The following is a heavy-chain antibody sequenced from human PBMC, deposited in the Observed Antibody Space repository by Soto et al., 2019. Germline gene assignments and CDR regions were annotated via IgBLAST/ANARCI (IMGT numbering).Heavy chain of an antibody. CDR1: GFTFSSYA. Sequence: EVQLLESGGGLVQPGGSLRLSCAASGFTFSSYAMSWVRQAPGKGLEWVSAISGSGGSTYYAESVKGRFTISRDNSKNTLYLQMNSLRAEDTAVYYCAKDRGVGKVVQAADIFDYWGQGTLVTVSS. V-gene: IGHV3-23*01. CDR3: AKDRGVGKVVQAADIFDY. D-gene: IGHD2-2*01. J-gene: IGHJ4*02. CDR2: ISGSGGST.